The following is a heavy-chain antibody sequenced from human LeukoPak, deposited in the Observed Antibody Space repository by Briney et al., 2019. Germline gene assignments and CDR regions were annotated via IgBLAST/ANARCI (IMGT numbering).Heavy chain of an antibody. CDR3: ARVHGSSWHHYFDY. Sequence: GGSLRLSCAVSGFTVSRYYMSWVRQAPGKGLEWVSIIYSGDNTYYADSVKGRFTISRDNSKNTLYLQMNSLRAEDTAVYYCARVHGSSWHHYFDYWGQGTLVTVSS. CDR2: IYSGDNT. CDR1: GFTVSRYY. D-gene: IGHD6-13*01. V-gene: IGHV3-66*01. J-gene: IGHJ4*02.